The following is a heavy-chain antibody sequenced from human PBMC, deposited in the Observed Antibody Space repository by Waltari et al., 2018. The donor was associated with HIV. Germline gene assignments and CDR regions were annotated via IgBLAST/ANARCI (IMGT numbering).Heavy chain of an antibody. D-gene: IGHD3-22*01. CDR2: ISSSSSYI. CDR1: GFTFSSYS. J-gene: IGHJ4*02. V-gene: IGHV3-21*01. Sequence: EVQLVESGGGLVKPGGSLRLSCAASGFTFSSYSMNWVRQAPGKGLEWVSSISSSSSYIYYADSVKGRFTISRDNAKNSLYLQMNSLRAEDTAVYYCARKTYYYDSSGYFIDYWGQGTLVTVSS. CDR3: ARKTYYYDSSGYFIDY.